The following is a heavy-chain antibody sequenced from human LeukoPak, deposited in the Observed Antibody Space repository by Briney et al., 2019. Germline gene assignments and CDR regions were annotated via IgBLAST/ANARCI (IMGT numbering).Heavy chain of an antibody. J-gene: IGHJ4*02. CDR3: ARTQYYYDSSGLLGGFDY. CDR1: GYTFTGYY. V-gene: IGHV1-2*02. Sequence: ASVKVSCKASGYTFTGYYIHWVRQAPGQGLEWMGWIKPNSGGTNYAQKFQGRVTMTRDTSISTAYMELSRLRSDDTAVYYCARTQYYYDSSGLLGGFDYWGQGTLVTVSS. CDR2: IKPNSGGT. D-gene: IGHD3-22*01.